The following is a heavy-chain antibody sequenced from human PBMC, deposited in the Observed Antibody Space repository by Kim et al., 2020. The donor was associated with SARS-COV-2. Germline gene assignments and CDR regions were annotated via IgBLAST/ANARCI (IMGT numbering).Heavy chain of an antibody. CDR3: TKDMDASGFAADGYFQH. CDR2: ITWNGRDL. D-gene: IGHD6-13*01. J-gene: IGHJ1*01. CDR1: GFAFDDYA. V-gene: IGHV3-9*01. Sequence: GGSLRLSCAASGFAFDDYAMLWVRQSPGKGLEWVSGITWNGRDLGYADSVRGRFTISRDNAKNSLSLVMNSLQPEDAAFYYCTKDMDASGFAADGYFQHWCLSTLVTV.